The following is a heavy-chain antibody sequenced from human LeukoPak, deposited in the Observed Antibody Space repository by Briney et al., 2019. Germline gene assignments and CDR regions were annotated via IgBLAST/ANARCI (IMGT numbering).Heavy chain of an antibody. D-gene: IGHD2-2*01. CDR1: GDSVSSNSVT. CDR3: ARRLTQYDCFDP. Sequence: SQTLSLTCAISGDSVSSNSVTWNWIRQSPSRGLEWLGRTYYRFTWYNDYAVSVRGRITVNPDTSKNQFSLHLNSVTPEDTAVYYCARRLTQYDCFDPWGQGILDTVSS. CDR2: TYYRFTWYN. J-gene: IGHJ5*02. V-gene: IGHV6-1*01.